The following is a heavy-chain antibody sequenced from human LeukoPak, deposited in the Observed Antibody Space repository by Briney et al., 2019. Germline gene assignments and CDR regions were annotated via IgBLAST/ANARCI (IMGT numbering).Heavy chain of an antibody. Sequence: ASVKVSCKVSGNTLTEIAIHWVRQAPGKGLEWMGGFDPEDGEIFYAQEFQGRVTMTEDTSTDTAYMELSSLRSEDTAVYYCATDPALYGGNSAPNWGQGTLVTVSS. CDR1: GNTLTEIA. D-gene: IGHD4-23*01. CDR2: FDPEDGEI. V-gene: IGHV1-24*01. J-gene: IGHJ4*02. CDR3: ATDPALYGGNSAPN.